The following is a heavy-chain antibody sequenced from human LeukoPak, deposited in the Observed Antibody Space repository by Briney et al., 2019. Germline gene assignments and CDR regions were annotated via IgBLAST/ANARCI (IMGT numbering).Heavy chain of an antibody. V-gene: IGHV5-51*01. CDR3: ARRYYYDSSGYYFDAFDI. CDR2: IYPGDSDT. Sequence: GESLQISCKGSGYSFTSYWIGWVRQMPGKGLEWMGIIYPGDSDTRYSPSFQGQVTISADKSISTAYLQWSSLKASDTAMYYCARRYYYDSSGYYFDAFDIWGQGTMVTVSS. J-gene: IGHJ3*02. D-gene: IGHD3-22*01. CDR1: GYSFTSYW.